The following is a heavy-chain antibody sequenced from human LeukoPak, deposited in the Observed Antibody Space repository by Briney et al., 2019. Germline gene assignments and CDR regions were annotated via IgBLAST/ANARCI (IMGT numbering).Heavy chain of an antibody. CDR3: ARLFPSYDYVWGSYRINAFDI. D-gene: IGHD3-16*02. CDR2: IYYSGSI. V-gene: IGHV4-59*08. Sequence: PSETLSLTCTVSGGSISSYYWSWIRQPPGKGLEWIGYIYYSGSIYFTPSLKSLVTISGDTSKNPFSLMLSSVTAADTAVYYCARLFPSYDYVWGSYRINAFDIWGQGTMVTVSS. CDR1: GGSISSYY. J-gene: IGHJ3*02.